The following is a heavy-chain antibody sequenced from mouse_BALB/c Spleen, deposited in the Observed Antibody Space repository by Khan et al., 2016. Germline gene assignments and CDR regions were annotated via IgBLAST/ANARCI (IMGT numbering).Heavy chain of an antibody. V-gene: IGHV5-4*02. J-gene: IGHJ4*01. CDR2: ISDGSTYT. CDR1: GFTFSDYY. Sequence: EVELVESGGGLVKPGGSLKLSCAASGFTFSDYYMYWVRQTPEKRLEWVATISDGSTYTYYLDSVKGRFTISRDDAKNNLYLQMSSLKSEEAALYYCARDAMTQGYSMDYWGQGTSVTVSS. CDR3: ARDAMTQGYSMDY.